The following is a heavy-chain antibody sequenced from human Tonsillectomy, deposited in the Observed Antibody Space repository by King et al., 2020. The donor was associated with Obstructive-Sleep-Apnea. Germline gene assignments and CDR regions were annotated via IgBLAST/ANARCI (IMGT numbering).Heavy chain of an antibody. V-gene: IGHV3-9*01. CDR3: AKGRERLAAAGAFDI. D-gene: IGHD6-13*01. Sequence: VQLVESGGGLVQPGRSLRLSCAASGFTFDDYAMHWVRQAPGKGLEWVSGISWNSGSIGYADSVKGRFTISRDNAKNSLYLQMNSLRAEDTALYYCAKGRERLAAAGAFDIWGQGTMVTVSS. J-gene: IGHJ3*02. CDR1: GFTFDDYA. CDR2: ISWNSGSI.